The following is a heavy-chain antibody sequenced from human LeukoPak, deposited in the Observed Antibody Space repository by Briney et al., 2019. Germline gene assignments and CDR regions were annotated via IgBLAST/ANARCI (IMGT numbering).Heavy chain of an antibody. CDR1: GYSFTSYW. CDR2: IYPGDSDT. CDR3: ARRGYYDSSGIIDY. J-gene: IGHJ4*02. V-gene: IGHV5-51*01. Sequence: GESLKISCMCSGYSFTSYWIGWVRQIPGKGLEWMGIIYPGDSDTRYSPSFQGQVTISADKSISTAYLQWSSLKASDTAMYYCARRGYYDSSGIIDYWGQGTLVTVSS. D-gene: IGHD3-22*01.